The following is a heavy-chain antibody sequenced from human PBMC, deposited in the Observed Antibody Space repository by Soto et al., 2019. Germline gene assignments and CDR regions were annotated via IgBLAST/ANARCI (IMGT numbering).Heavy chain of an antibody. D-gene: IGHD2-15*01. V-gene: IGHV3-11*06. CDR1: VFTFGDSY. Sequence: GGSLLLSCAGSVFTFGDSYMSWIRQAPGKGLEWLSYISPGSRYPAYADSVKGRFTISRDNAKRSLYLQMMSLTAEDTAIYYCVRGGGGGLFDPWGQGTMVTVSS. CDR3: VRGGGGGLFDP. J-gene: IGHJ5*02. CDR2: ISPGSRYP.